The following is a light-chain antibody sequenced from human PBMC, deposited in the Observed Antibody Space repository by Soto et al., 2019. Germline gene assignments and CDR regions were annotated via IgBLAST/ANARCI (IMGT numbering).Light chain of an antibody. CDR2: DAS. J-gene: IGKJ5*01. CDR1: QSVSSY. Sequence: EIVLTQPPATLSLSPGERATLSCRTSQSVSSYFSWYQQKPGRAPRLLIYDASNRATGIPARFIGSGSGTDFTLTISSLEPEDFAVYYCQQRSNWPITFGQGTRLEIK. V-gene: IGKV3-11*01. CDR3: QQRSNWPIT.